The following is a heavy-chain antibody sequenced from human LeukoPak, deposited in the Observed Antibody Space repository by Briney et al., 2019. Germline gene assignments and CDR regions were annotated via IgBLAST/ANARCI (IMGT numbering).Heavy chain of an antibody. CDR3: AEGVRQPLSMDV. CDR2: LYNSGST. D-gene: IGHD3-10*01. CDR1: GGPINGHF. J-gene: IGHJ6*03. Sequence: MSSETLSLTCTVSGGPINGHFWSWIRQPPGKGLEWIGYLYNSGSTNYNPSLKSRVTISVDTSKNQFSLKLSSVTAADTAVYYCAEGVRQPLSMDVWGKGTTVTVSS. V-gene: IGHV4-59*11.